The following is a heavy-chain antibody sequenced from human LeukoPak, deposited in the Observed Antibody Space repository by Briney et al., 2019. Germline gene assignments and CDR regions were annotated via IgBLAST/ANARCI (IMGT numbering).Heavy chain of an antibody. CDR1: GGSISSSSYY. CDR3: ARVLAAATNPPYYFDY. CDR2: IYYSGST. Sequence: PSETLSLTCTVSGGSISSSSYYWGWIRQPPGKGLEWIGSIYYSGSTYYNPSLKSRVTISVDTSKNQFSLKLSSVTAADTAVYYCARVLAAATNPPYYFDYWGQGTLVTVSS. V-gene: IGHV4-39*07. D-gene: IGHD6-13*01. J-gene: IGHJ4*02.